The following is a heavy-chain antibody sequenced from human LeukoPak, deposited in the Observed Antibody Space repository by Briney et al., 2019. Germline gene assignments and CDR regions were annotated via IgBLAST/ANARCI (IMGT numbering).Heavy chain of an antibody. CDR2: ISSSSSYI. CDR1: GFTFSSYS. V-gene: IGHV3-21*01. CDR3: ARSPSVLRNGCYP. J-gene: IGHJ5*02. Sequence: GGSLRLSCAASGFTFSSYSMNWVRQAPGKGLEWVSSISSSSSYIYYADSVKGRFTISRDNAKNSLYLQMNSLRAEDTAVYYCARSPSVLRNGCYPWGQGTLITVSS. D-gene: IGHD3-3*01.